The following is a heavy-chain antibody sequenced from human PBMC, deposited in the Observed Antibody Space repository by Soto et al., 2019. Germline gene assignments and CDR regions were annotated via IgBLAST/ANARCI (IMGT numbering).Heavy chain of an antibody. V-gene: IGHV3-21*01. Sequence: GGSLRLSCVVSGFTFSTFSMNWVRQAPGEGLEWVSSISGGSDYIYYADSLKGRFTISRDNARHSLYLQMNSLTAEDTAVYYCVRATRSVGGLAVAIDDWGRGTLVTVSS. D-gene: IGHD6-19*01. CDR2: ISGGSDYI. J-gene: IGHJ4*02. CDR3: VRATRSVGGLAVAIDD. CDR1: GFTFSTFS.